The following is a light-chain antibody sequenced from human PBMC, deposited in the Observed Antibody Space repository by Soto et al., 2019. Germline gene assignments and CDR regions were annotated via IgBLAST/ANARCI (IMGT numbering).Light chain of an antibody. J-gene: IGKJ1*01. Sequence: AIQMTQSPSSLSASVGDRVTITCRASQGIRNDLGWYQQKPGKAPKVLIFAASRLESGVPSRFSGSGSDTDFTLTISSLEPEDFATYYCLQDHNYPWTFGQGTKVEIK. CDR1: QGIRND. V-gene: IGKV1-6*01. CDR2: AAS. CDR3: LQDHNYPWT.